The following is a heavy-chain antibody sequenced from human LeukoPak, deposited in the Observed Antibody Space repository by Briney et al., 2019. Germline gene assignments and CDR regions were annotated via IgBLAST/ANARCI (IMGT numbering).Heavy chain of an antibody. V-gene: IGHV1-18*01. J-gene: IGHJ4*02. CDR1: GYTFTSYG. CDR3: ATRSEKSSSWSAYYFDY. D-gene: IGHD6-13*01. CDR2: ISAYNGNT. Sequence: ASVKVSCKASGYTFTSYGISWVRQAPGQGLEWMGWISAYNGNTNYAQKFQGRVTITTDESTSTAYMELSSLRSEDTAVYYCATRSEKSSSWSAYYFDYWGQGTLVTVSS.